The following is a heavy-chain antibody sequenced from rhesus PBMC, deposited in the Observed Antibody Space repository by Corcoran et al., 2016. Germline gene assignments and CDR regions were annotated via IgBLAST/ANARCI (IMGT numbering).Heavy chain of an antibody. CDR1: GASINSGYA. Sequence: QVHLQESGPGLVTPSETLPLICDVSGASINSGYAWSWLRPPPGKGLGWLGYIGGCSGNTNDNPSLKSRVTISKDTSKNQFSLKLSSVTAADTAVYYCARGTHSGGWYYFDYWGQGVLVTVSS. J-gene: IGHJ4*01. CDR3: ARGTHSGGWYYFDY. CDR2: IGGCSGNT. D-gene: IGHD6-37*01. V-gene: IGHV4-127*01.